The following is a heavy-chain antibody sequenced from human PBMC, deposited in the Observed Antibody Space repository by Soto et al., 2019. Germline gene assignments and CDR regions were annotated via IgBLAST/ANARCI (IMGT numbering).Heavy chain of an antibody. J-gene: IGHJ4*02. CDR1: GGSISSSSYY. CDR3: ARHRRVATIPCFDY. Sequence: PSETLSLTCTVSGGSISSSSYYWGWIRQPPGKGREWIGSIYYSGSTYYNLSLKSRVTISVDTSKNQFSLKLSSVTAADTAVYYCARHRRVATIPCFDYWGQGTLVTVSS. D-gene: IGHD5-12*01. V-gene: IGHV4-39*01. CDR2: IYYSGST.